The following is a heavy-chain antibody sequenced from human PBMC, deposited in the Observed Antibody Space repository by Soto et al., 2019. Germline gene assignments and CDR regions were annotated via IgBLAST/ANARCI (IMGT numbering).Heavy chain of an antibody. D-gene: IGHD3-3*01. CDR2: MNPNSGNT. J-gene: IGHJ6*03. CDR1: GYTFTSYD. CDR3: ARGVGDDFWSGYYYYYYMDV. Sequence: GASVKVSCKASGYTFTSYDINWVRQATGQGLEWMGWMNPNSGNTGYAQKFQGRVTMTRNTSISTAYMELSSLRSEDTAVYYCARGVGDDFWSGYYYYYYMDVWGKGTTVTVS. V-gene: IGHV1-8*01.